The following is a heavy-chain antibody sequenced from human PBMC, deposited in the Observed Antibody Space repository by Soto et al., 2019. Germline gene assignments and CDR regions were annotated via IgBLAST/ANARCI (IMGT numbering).Heavy chain of an antibody. CDR1: GGFLSRANYF. Sequence: QLQLLESGPGLVKPSETLSLTCTLSGGFLSRANYFWGWIRQPPGKGLGWIGSMSYSGSTAYNPSLNSRVTISIDSSKNQFSLKLSSVTAADTAVFYCARHTYRNFPGYNYYYFMDVWGKGTTVTVSS. D-gene: IGHD4-4*01. V-gene: IGHV4-39*01. CDR2: MSYSGST. CDR3: ARHTYRNFPGYNYYYFMDV. J-gene: IGHJ6*03.